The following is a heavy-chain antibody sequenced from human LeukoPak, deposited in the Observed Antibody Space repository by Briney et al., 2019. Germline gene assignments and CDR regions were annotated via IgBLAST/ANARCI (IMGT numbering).Heavy chain of an antibody. Sequence: GGSLRLSCAVSGFTFDDYVMNWVRQAPGKGLEWVSGINWNGGSTGYADSVKGRFTISRDNAKNSLYLQMNSLRAEDTALYYCARGPSIVDYYDILTGYYKGVSGFFDYWGQGTLVTVSS. CDR1: GFTFDDYV. J-gene: IGHJ4*02. D-gene: IGHD3-9*01. V-gene: IGHV3-20*04. CDR2: INWNGGST. CDR3: ARGPSIVDYYDILTGYYKGVSGFFDY.